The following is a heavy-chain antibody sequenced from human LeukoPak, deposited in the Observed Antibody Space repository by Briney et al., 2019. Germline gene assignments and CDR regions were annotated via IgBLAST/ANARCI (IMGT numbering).Heavy chain of an antibody. CDR1: GFAFTNYW. J-gene: IGHJ6*03. CDR2: IRYDGSNK. CDR3: AKEYSYGYISYYYYYMDV. Sequence: PGGSLRLSCAASGFAFTNYWMSWVRQAPGKGLEWVAFIRYDGSNKYYADSVKGRFTISRDNSKNTLYLQMNSLRAEDTAVYYCAKEYSYGYISYYYYYMDVWGKGTTVTISS. V-gene: IGHV3-30*02. D-gene: IGHD5-18*01.